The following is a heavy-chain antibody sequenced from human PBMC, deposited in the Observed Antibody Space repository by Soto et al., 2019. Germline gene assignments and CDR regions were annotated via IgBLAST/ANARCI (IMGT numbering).Heavy chain of an antibody. CDR1: GFTFSSYA. D-gene: IGHD5-12*01. CDR3: AKVFGRWLRRVESYFDY. J-gene: IGHJ4*02. CDR2: ISGSGGST. V-gene: IGHV3-23*01. Sequence: PGGSLRLSCAASGFTFSSYAMSWVRQAPGKGLEWVSAISGSGGSTYYADSVKGRFTISRDNSKNTLYLQMNSLRAEDTAVYYCAKVFGRWLRRVESYFDYWGQGTLVTVSS.